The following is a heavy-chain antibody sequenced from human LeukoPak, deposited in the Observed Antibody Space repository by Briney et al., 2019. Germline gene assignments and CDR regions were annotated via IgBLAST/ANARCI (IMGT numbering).Heavy chain of an antibody. CDR3: ARGRGRRYYGSGSYYNVGVLDY. Sequence: SETLSLTCAVYGGSFSGYYWSWIRQPPGKGLEWIGEINHSGSTNYNPSLKSRVTISVDTSKNQFSLKLSSVTAADTAVYYCARGRGRRYYGSGSYYNVGVLDYWGQGTLVTVSS. D-gene: IGHD3-10*01. V-gene: IGHV4-34*01. J-gene: IGHJ4*02. CDR2: INHSGST. CDR1: GGSFSGYY.